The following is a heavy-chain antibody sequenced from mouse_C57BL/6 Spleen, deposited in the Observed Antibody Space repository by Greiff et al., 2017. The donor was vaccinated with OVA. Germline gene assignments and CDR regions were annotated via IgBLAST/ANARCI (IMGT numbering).Heavy chain of an antibody. J-gene: IGHJ2*01. Sequence: EVQGVESGGGLVQPGGSMKLSCVASGFTFSNYWMNWVRQSPEKGLEWVAQIRLKSDNSATHYAVSVKGRFTISRDDSKSSVYLQMNNLRAEDTGIYYCTSITTYYFDYWGQGTTLTVSS. CDR2: IRLKSDNSAT. D-gene: IGHD1-1*01. CDR3: TSITTYYFDY. CDR1: GFTFSNYW. V-gene: IGHV6-3*01.